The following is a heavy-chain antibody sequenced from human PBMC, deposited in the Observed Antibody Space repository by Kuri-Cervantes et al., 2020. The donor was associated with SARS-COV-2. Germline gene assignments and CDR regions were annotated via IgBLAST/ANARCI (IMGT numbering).Heavy chain of an antibody. J-gene: IGHJ4*02. CDR3: AGDRDNWNYPDY. Sequence: GESLKISCAVSGFTFSDFYMSWIRQAPGKGMEWIAYISGSGNNKFYSDSVLGRFTIPRDNAENSLYLQMNSLRADDTAVYFCAGDRDNWNYPDYWGQGTLVTVSS. CDR2: ISGSGNNK. D-gene: IGHD1-7*01. V-gene: IGHV3-11*04. CDR1: GFTFSDFY.